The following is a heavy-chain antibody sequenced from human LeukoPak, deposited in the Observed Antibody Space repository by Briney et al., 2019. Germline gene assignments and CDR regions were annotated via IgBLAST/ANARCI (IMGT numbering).Heavy chain of an antibody. D-gene: IGHD4-11*01. J-gene: IGHJ4*02. V-gene: IGHV4-59*01. CDR2: IYYSGST. Sequence: PSETLSLTRTVSGGSISSYYWSWIRQPPGKGLEWIGYIYYSGSTNYNPSLKSRVTISVDTSKNQFSLKLSSVTAADTAVYYCARDLGFYGNYYFDYWGQGTLVTVSS. CDR3: ARDLGFYGNYYFDY. CDR1: GGSISSYY.